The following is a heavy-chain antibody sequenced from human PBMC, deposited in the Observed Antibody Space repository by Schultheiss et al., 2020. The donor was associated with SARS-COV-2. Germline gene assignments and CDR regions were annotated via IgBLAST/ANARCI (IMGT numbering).Heavy chain of an antibody. J-gene: IGHJ4*02. V-gene: IGHV4-4*07. CDR1: GGSFSGYY. D-gene: IGHD1-26*01. CDR3: ARDGGSYYGSDY. Sequence: SETLSLTCAVYGGSFSGYYWSWIRQPAGKGLEWIGRIYTSGSTNYNPSLKSRVTISVDTSKNQFSLKLSSVTAADTAVYYCARDGGSYYGSDYWGQGTLVTVAS. CDR2: IYTSGST.